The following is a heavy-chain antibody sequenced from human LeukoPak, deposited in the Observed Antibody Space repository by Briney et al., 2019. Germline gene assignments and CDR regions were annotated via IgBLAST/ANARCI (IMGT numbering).Heavy chain of an antibody. CDR1: GFTYRRYS. J-gene: IGHJ4*02. V-gene: IGHV3-23*01. D-gene: IGHD3-10*01. CDR2: ISGSGGST. CDR3: ATLGLRITMVRGVIILDY. Sequence: GGSLRLSCVASGFTYRRYSMSWVRQAPGKGLEWVSAISGSGGSTYYADSVKGRFTISRDNSKNTLYLQMNSLRAEDTAVYYCATLGLRITMVRGVIILDYWGQGTLVTVSS.